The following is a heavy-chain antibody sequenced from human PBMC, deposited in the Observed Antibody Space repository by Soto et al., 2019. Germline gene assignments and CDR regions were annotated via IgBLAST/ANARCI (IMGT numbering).Heavy chain of an antibody. J-gene: IGHJ4*02. CDR2: IYYTGST. CDR3: ARLTSGYYANFDY. V-gene: IGHV4-59*08. CDR1: GGSISGYY. D-gene: IGHD3-22*01. Sequence: PSETLSLTCTVSGGSISGYYWSWVRQPPGKGLEWIGYIYYTGSTNYNPSLKSRVTISLDTSKNQFSLKLSSVTAADTAVYYCARLTSGYYANFDYWGQGTLVTVSS.